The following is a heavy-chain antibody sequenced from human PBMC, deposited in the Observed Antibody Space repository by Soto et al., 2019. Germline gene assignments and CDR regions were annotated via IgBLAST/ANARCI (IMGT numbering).Heavy chain of an antibody. J-gene: IGHJ4*02. V-gene: IGHV3-23*01. D-gene: IGHD1-26*01. Sequence: GGSPRLSCAASGFTVSSNYMGWVRQAPGKGLEWVSAISGSGGDTNYADSVKGRFTISRDNAKSTLYLQMNSLRAEDTAVYFCVRDDPGLGMDYWGPGTLVTVSS. CDR3: VRDDPGLGMDY. CDR2: ISGSGGDT. CDR1: GFTVSSNY.